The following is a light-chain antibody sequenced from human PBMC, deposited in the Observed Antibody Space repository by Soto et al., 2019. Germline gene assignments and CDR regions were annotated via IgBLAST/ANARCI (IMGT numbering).Light chain of an antibody. Sequence: QSVLTRPPSASGTPGQSVTISCSGSSSNIGSNTVNWYQQLPGTAPKLLIYSNNQRPSGVPDRFSGSKSGTSASLAISGLQSEDEADYYCAAWDDSLNAHVFGTGTKVTVL. CDR3: AAWDDSLNAHV. V-gene: IGLV1-44*01. CDR1: SSNIGSNT. J-gene: IGLJ1*01. CDR2: SNN.